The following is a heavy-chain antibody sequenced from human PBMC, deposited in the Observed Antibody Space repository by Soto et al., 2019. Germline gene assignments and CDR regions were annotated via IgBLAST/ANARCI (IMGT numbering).Heavy chain of an antibody. J-gene: IGHJ5*02. Sequence: PSQTLSLTCAISGDNVSNNTASWGWIRQSPSRGLEWLGRTFFRSKWSNDYAVSVKSRIIINADTPKNQFSLQRNSVTPEDTAVYYCAKVDNLAPYTGYALAPWDQGTLVTSPQ. CDR1: GDNVSNNTAS. CDR2: TFFRSKWSN. CDR3: AKVDNLAPYTGYALAP. D-gene: IGHD2-2*02. V-gene: IGHV6-1*01.